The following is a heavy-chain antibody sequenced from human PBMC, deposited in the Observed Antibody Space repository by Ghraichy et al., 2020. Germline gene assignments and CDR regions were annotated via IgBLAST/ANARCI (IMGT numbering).Heavy chain of an antibody. CDR2: ISGSGGTT. D-gene: IGHD6-13*01. V-gene: IGHV3-23*01. CDR3: ARGIQRVAAGYYFYGMDV. J-gene: IGHJ6*02. Sequence: GGSLRLSCAASGFTFSSYALSWVRQAPGKGLEWVSAISGSGGTTYYADSVKGRFTISRDNSKNTLYLQMNSLRAEDTAVYFCARGIQRVAAGYYFYGMDVWGQGTTVTVSS. CDR1: GFTFSSYA.